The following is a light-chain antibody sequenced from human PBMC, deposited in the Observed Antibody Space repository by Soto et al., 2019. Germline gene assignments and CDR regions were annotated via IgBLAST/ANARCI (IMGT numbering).Light chain of an antibody. CDR3: QQYGTSPPK. CDR1: QSVSSNF. CDR2: GAY. Sequence: EIVLTQSPGTLSLSPGERATLSCKASQSVSSNFLASYQRKPGQAPRLLIYGAYSMTTDIPYRFSGSGSGTDFTLTITRLEPEDYAVYYCQQYGTSPPKFGQENKVEI. J-gene: IGKJ1*01. V-gene: IGKV3-20*01.